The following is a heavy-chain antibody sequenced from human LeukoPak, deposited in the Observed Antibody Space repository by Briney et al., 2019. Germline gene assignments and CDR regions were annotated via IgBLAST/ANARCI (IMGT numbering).Heavy chain of an antibody. V-gene: IGHV1-69*04. CDR3: ARADDYGDYEGC. D-gene: IGHD4-17*01. CDR1: GYTFTGYY. Sequence: ASVKVSCKASGYTFTGYYMHWVRQAPGQGLEWMGRIIPILGIANYAQKFQGRVTTTADKSTSTAYMELSSLRSEDTAVYYCARADDYGDYEGCWGQGTLVTVSS. CDR2: IIPILGIA. J-gene: IGHJ4*02.